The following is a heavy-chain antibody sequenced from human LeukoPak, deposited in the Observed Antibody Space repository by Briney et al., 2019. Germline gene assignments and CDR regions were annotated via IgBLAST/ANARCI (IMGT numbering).Heavy chain of an antibody. CDR1: GFTFSSYS. CDR2: ISSSSSYI. V-gene: IGHV3-21*04. CDR3: AKRSSEDYCSTTSCSANFDY. D-gene: IGHD2-2*01. J-gene: IGHJ4*02. Sequence: PGGSLRLSCAASGFTFSSYSMNWVRQAPGKGLEWVSSISSSSSYIYYADSVKGRFTISRDNAKNSLYLQMNSLRAEDRATYYCAKRSSEDYCSTTSCSANFDYWGQGTLVTVSS.